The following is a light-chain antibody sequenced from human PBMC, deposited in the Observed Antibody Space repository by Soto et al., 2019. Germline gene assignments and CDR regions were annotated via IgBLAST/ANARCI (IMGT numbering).Light chain of an antibody. CDR2: DVS. Sequence: QSALTQPACVSGSPGQSITISCTGTSSDVGGYNYVSWYQQHPGKAPKLMIYDVSNRPSGVPDRFSGSKSDNTASLAISGLQAEDEADYYCSSYTRSGTVVFGGGTKLTV. J-gene: IGLJ2*01. V-gene: IGLV2-14*01. CDR1: SSDVGGYNY. CDR3: SSYTRSGTVV.